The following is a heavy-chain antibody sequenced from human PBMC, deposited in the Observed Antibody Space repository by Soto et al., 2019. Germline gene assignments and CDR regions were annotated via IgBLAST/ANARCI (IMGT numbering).Heavy chain of an antibody. Sequence: ASVKVSCKASGYTFTSYYMHWVRQAPGQGLEWMGIISPSGGSTSYAQKFQGRVTMTRDTSTSTVYMELSSLRSEDTAAYYCARHLYGDYEFYDPWGQGTLVTVSS. CDR3: ARHLYGDYEFYDP. CDR2: ISPSGGST. J-gene: IGHJ5*02. CDR1: GYTFTSYY. V-gene: IGHV1-46*01. D-gene: IGHD4-17*01.